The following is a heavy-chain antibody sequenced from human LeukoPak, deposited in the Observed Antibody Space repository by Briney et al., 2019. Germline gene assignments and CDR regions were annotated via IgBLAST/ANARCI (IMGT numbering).Heavy chain of an antibody. V-gene: IGHV4-34*01. Sequence: PSETLSLTCAVYGRSLSGYYWSWIRQPPGKGLEWIGEINHSGSTNYNPSLKSRVTISVDTSKNQFSLKLSSVTAADTAVYYCAGSIAAAGLDYWGQGTLVTVSS. CDR2: INHSGST. D-gene: IGHD6-13*01. J-gene: IGHJ4*01. CDR1: GRSLSGYY. CDR3: AGSIAAAGLDY.